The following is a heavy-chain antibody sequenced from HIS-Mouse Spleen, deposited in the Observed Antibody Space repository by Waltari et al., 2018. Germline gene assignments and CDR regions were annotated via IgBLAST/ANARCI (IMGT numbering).Heavy chain of an antibody. Sequence: QLQLQESGPGLVKPSETLSLTCTVSGGSISSSSYYWGWIRQPPGKGLEWIGSFDYSGSTYYTPSLKSRVTISVDTSKNQFSLKLSSVTAADSAVYYCAREIPYSSSWYDWYFDLWGRGTLVTVSS. V-gene: IGHV4-39*07. CDR3: AREIPYSSSWYDWYFDL. J-gene: IGHJ2*01. CDR1: GGSISSSSYY. D-gene: IGHD6-13*01. CDR2: FDYSGST.